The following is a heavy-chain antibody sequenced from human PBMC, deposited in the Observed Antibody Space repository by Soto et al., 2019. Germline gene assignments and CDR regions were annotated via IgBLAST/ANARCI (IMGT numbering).Heavy chain of an antibody. V-gene: IGHV2-5*02. D-gene: IGHD6-6*01. CDR1: GFSLNTRGVG. CDR2: IYWDDDK. Sequence: QITLKESGHTLVKPTQMLTLTCTFSGFSLNTRGVGVGWIRQPPGGALEWLALIYWDDDKRYSPSLRSRLTITKGTSKNQVVLTMTTMEPLDTGTYYCAHTYSSSPDDGFDVWGQGTRVTVSS. J-gene: IGHJ3*01. CDR3: AHTYSSSPDDGFDV.